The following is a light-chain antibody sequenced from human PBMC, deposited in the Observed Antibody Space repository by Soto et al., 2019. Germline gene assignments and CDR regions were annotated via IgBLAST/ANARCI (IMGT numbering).Light chain of an antibody. CDR1: QSVTYN. CDR2: GAS. J-gene: IGKJ4*01. CDR3: QQCGSSPLT. V-gene: IGKV3-15*01. Sequence: EIVMTQSPPTLSVSPGALATLSGRASQSVTYNLAWYQQTPGQAPRLLIYGASTRTTGIPARFSGSGSGTEFTLTISRLEPEDFAVYYCQQCGSSPLTFGGGTKVDIK.